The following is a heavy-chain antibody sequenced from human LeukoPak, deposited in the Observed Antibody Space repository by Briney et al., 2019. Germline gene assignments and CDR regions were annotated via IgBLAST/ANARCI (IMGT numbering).Heavy chain of an antibody. CDR3: ARLPYDEPDY. D-gene: IGHD3-3*01. CDR2: ISPNSGGT. CDR1: GYTFTYYY. J-gene: IGHJ4*02. V-gene: IGHV1-2*02. Sequence: ASVKVSCKASGYTFTYYYVHWVRQAPGQGLEWMGCISPNSGGTHYAQNFQGRVTTTRDTSISTASMELSRLRSDDTAVYFCARLPYDEPDYWGQGTLVTVSS.